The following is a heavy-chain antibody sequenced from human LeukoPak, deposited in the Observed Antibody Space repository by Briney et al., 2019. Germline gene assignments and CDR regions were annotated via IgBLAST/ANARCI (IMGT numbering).Heavy chain of an antibody. Sequence: ASVKVSCKASGFTFTNYGISWVRQAPGQGLEWMGWISAYNGNTNYTQKLQGRVTMTTDTSTSTAYMDLRSLRSDDTAVYYCAAHCSSTSCYDPYYYYYMDVWGKGTTVTVSS. CDR2: ISAYNGNT. V-gene: IGHV1-18*01. J-gene: IGHJ6*03. CDR1: GFTFTNYG. D-gene: IGHD2-2*01. CDR3: AAHCSSTSCYDPYYYYYMDV.